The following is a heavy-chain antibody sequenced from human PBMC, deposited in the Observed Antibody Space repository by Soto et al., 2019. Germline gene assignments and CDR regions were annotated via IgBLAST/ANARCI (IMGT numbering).Heavy chain of an antibody. CDR1: GYTFTHYG. D-gene: IGHD2-15*01. CDR3: ARDLHSGGKYWYFAS. CDR2: ISSFSGDT. Sequence: QVQLVQSGAEVKKPGASVKVSCKASGYTFTHYGITWVRQAPGQGLEWMGWISSFSGDTNYPQKLQGRLTMTTDTSTNTVYMELRNLRSDDTAVYYCARDLHSGGKYWYFASWGRGTLVTVSS. J-gene: IGHJ2*01. V-gene: IGHV1-18*01.